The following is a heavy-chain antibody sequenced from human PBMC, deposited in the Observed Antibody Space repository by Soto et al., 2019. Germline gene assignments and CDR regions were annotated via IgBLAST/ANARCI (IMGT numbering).Heavy chain of an antibody. J-gene: IGHJ5*02. CDR1: GGTFSSYA. Sequence: ASVKVSCKASGGTFSSYAISWVRQAPGQGLEWMGGIIPIFGTANYAQKLQGRVTITADKSTSTAYMELSSLRSEDTAVYYCANQMRSGYSYGYRSKTHNWFDPWGQGTLVTVSS. V-gene: IGHV1-69*06. D-gene: IGHD5-18*01. CDR2: IIPIFGTA. CDR3: ANQMRSGYSYGYRSKTHNWFDP.